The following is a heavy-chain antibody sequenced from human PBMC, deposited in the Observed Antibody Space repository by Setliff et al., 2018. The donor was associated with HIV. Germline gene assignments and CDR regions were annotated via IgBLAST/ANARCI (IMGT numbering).Heavy chain of an antibody. D-gene: IGHD2-21*01. CDR2: INPETGDP. CDR3: ATGIPSDLDY. J-gene: IGHJ4*01. CDR1: GDIFTSYY. V-gene: IGHV1-2*02. Sequence: VASVKVSCKASGDIFTSYYMHWVRQAPGQGPEWMGWINPETGDPNYAQKFRGRVLMTRDTSITTAFLHVAKLTSDDTAIYYCATGIPSDLDYWGQGTLVTVSS.